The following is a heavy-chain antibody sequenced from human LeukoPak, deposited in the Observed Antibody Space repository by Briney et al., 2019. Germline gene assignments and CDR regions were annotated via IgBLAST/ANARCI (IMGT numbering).Heavy chain of an antibody. J-gene: IGHJ4*02. V-gene: IGHV4-39*07. CDR2: IYYSGST. CDR3: ARDLSYYYDSSGYYGGEFDY. D-gene: IGHD3-22*01. Sequence: SETLSLTCTVSGGSISSYYWSWIRQPPGKGLEWIGSIYYSGSTYYNPSLKSRVTISVDTSKNQFSLKLSSVTAADTAVYYCARDLSYYYDSSGYYGGEFDYWGQGTLVTVSS. CDR1: GGSISSYY.